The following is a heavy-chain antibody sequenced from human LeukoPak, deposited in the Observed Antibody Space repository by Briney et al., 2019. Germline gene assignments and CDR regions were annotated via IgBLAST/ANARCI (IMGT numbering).Heavy chain of an antibody. J-gene: IGHJ6*02. CDR2: IYYSGST. CDR3: AKSSNGYSSGLRSYYYYGMDV. Sequence: SETLSLTCTVSGGSISSYYWSWIRQPPGEGLEWIGYIYYSGSTNYNPSLKSRVTISVDTSKNQFSLKLSSVTAADTAVYYCAKSSNGYSSGLRSYYYYGMDVWGQGTTVTVSS. D-gene: IGHD6-19*01. V-gene: IGHV4-59*08. CDR1: GGSISSYY.